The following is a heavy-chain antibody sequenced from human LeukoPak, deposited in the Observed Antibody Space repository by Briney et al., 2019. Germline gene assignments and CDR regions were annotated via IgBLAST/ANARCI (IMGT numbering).Heavy chain of an antibody. D-gene: IGHD3-9*01. Sequence: SETLSLTCTVSGGSISSYYWSWIRQPPGKGLEWIGYIYYSGSTNYNPSLKSRVTISVDTSKNQFSLKLSSVTAADTAVYYCARGRYLFSYYYYMDVWDKGTTVTISS. J-gene: IGHJ6*03. CDR2: IYYSGST. V-gene: IGHV4-59*01. CDR3: ARGRYLFSYYYYMDV. CDR1: GGSISSYY.